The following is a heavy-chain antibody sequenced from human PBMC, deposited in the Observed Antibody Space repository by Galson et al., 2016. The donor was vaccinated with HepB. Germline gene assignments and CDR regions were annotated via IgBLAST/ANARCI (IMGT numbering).Heavy chain of an antibody. Sequence: SLRLSCAASGFTFSTYAMSWVRQSPGKGLEWVSTFREIGGSTYYADSLKGRFTISRDNSKNTLFLQMNSLRVDATAVYYCAKGGRSCGGDCYPHWGQGTLVTVPS. CDR3: AKGGRSCGGDCYPH. CDR2: FREIGGST. D-gene: IGHD2-21*02. CDR1: GFTFSTYA. J-gene: IGHJ4*02. V-gene: IGHV3-23*01.